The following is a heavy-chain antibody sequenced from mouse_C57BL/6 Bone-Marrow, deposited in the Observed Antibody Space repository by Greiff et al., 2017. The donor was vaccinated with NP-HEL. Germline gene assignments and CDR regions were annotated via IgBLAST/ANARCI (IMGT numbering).Heavy chain of an antibody. J-gene: IGHJ1*03. V-gene: IGHV1-18*01. D-gene: IGHD2-1*01. CDR1: GYTFTDYN. CDR3: ARDYGNYRWYFDV. Sequence: VQLKESGPELVKPGASVKIPCKASGYTFTDYNMDWVKQSHGKSLEWIGDINPNNGGTIYNQKFKGKATLTVDKSSSTAYMELRSLTSEDTAVYHCARDYGNYRWYFDVWGTGTTVTVSS. CDR2: INPNNGGT.